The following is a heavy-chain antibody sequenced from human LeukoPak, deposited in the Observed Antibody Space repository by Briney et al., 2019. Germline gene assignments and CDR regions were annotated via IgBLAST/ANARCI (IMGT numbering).Heavy chain of an antibody. D-gene: IGHD5-12*01. CDR1: GASIFSGNW. J-gene: IGHJ4*02. Sequence: SGTLSLTCAASGASIFSGNWWSWVRQPPGKWLEWIGEIYHSGRANYNPSLKSRVTISLDKSKNQFSLNLSSVTAADTALYYCASSDGLPHRSDSSYDVFDYWGQGTLVTVSS. CDR3: ASSDGLPHRSDSSYDVFDY. V-gene: IGHV4-4*02. CDR2: IYHSGRA.